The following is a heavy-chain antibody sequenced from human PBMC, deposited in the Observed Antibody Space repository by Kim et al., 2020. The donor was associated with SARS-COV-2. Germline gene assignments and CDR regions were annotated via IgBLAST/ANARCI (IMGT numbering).Heavy chain of an antibody. V-gene: IGHV3-23*01. Sequence: GGSLRLSCAASGFTFRSYAMSWVRQAPGKGLEWVSAISGSGGSTYYADSVKGRFTISRDNSKNTLYLQMNSLRAEDTAVYYCAKVYCSGGSCYSPANLDYWGQGTLVTVSS. CDR2: ISGSGGST. D-gene: IGHD2-15*01. CDR3: AKVYCSGGSCYSPANLDY. CDR1: GFTFRSYA. J-gene: IGHJ4*02.